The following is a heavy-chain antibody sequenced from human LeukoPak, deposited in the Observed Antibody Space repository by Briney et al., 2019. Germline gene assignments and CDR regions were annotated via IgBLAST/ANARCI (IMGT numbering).Heavy chain of an antibody. D-gene: IGHD3-10*01. V-gene: IGHV3-48*01. J-gene: IGHJ4*02. Sequence: GGSLRLSCAASGFTFSSYSMNWVRQAPGKGLEWVSYVSSSSSTIYYADSVKGRFTISRDNAKNSLYLQMNSLRAEDTAVYYCARLLWFGESRKDYWGQGTLVTVSS. CDR1: GFTFSSYS. CDR3: ARLLWFGESRKDY. CDR2: VSSSSSTI.